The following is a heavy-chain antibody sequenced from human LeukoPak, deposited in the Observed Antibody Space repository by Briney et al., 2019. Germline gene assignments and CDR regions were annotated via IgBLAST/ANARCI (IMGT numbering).Heavy chain of an antibody. D-gene: IGHD1-26*01. CDR3: ARFGVGATHYFDY. J-gene: IGHJ4*02. CDR2: INPNSGGT. V-gene: IGHV1-2*02. CDR1: GYTFTGHY. Sequence: ASVKVSCKASGYTFTGHYMHWVRQAPGQGLEWMGWINPNSGGTNYAQEFQGRVTMTRDTSISTAYMELSRLRSDDTAVYYCARFGVGATHYFDYWGQGTLVTVSS.